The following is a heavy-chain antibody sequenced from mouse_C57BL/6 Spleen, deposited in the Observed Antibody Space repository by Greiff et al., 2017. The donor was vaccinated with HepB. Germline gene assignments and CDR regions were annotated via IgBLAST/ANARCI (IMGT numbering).Heavy chain of an antibody. D-gene: IGHD1-1*01. J-gene: IGHJ1*03. CDR1: GYSITSDY. Sequence: EVQLQQSGPGLAKPSQTLSLPCSVTGYSITSDYWNWIRKFPGNTLEYMGYISYSGSTYYNPSLKSRISITRDTSKNQYYLQLISVTTEDTAPDYCARSVVAKDWYFDVWGTGTTVTVSS. CDR2: ISYSGST. CDR3: ARSVVAKDWYFDV. V-gene: IGHV3-8*01.